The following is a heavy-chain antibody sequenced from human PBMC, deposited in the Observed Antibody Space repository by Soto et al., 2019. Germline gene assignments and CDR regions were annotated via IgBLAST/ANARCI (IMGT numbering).Heavy chain of an antibody. Sequence: QVQLVQSGAEVKKPGAAVKVSCKASGYTFTSYAMHWVRQAPGQRLEWMGWINAGNGNTKYSQKFQGRVNITRDTPANTAYMEVNSLRCEETAVYYCAGNDGAIKSYVVVRGRFDPWGQGTLVTVSS. CDR2: INAGNGNT. J-gene: IGHJ5*02. V-gene: IGHV1-3*01. D-gene: IGHD3-3*01. CDR3: AGNDGAIKSYVVVRGRFDP. CDR1: GYTFTSYA.